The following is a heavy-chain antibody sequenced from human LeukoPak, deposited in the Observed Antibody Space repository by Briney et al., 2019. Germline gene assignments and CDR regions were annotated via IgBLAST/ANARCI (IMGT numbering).Heavy chain of an antibody. CDR3: ARGPWYYDSSGYYPRA. V-gene: IGHV4-59*01. CDR2: IYYSGST. D-gene: IGHD3-22*01. CDR1: GGSISSYY. Sequence: SETLSLTCTVSGGSISSYYWSWIRQPPGKGLEWIGYIYYSGSTNYNPSLKSRVTISVDTSKNQFSLKLSSVTAADTAVYYCARGPWYYDSSGYYPRAWGQGTLVTVSS. J-gene: IGHJ4*02.